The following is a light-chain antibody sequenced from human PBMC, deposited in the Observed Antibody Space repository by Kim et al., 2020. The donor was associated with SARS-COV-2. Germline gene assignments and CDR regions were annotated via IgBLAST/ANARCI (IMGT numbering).Light chain of an antibody. Sequence: ASVGDRVTITCRASQGISTDLGWYQQKPGKAPKLLIYVASTLQSGVPSRFSGSGSGTDFTLTISSLQPEDFATYYCLQDFNYPWTFGQGTKVDIK. CDR1: QGISTD. J-gene: IGKJ1*01. V-gene: IGKV1-6*01. CDR2: VAS. CDR3: LQDFNYPWT.